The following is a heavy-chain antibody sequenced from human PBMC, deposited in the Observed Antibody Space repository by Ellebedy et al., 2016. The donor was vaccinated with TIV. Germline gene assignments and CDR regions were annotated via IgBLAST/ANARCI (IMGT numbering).Heavy chain of an antibody. CDR2: INPNSGGT. CDR1: GYTFTDYY. D-gene: IGHD2-21*01. V-gene: IGHV1-2*02. Sequence: ASVKVSXXASGYTFTDYYMHWVRLAPGQGLEWMGWINPNSGGTNSSQKFQDRVTMTRDTSISTAYMELSRLRSDDTAVYYCGRDEIDWGQGTLVTVSS. J-gene: IGHJ4*02. CDR3: GRDEID.